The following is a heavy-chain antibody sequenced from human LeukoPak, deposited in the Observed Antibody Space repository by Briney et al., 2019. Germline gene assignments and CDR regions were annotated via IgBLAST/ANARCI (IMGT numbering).Heavy chain of an antibody. J-gene: IGHJ4*02. CDR2: ISGSGGST. D-gene: IGHD2-2*03. CDR3: ARDRYLDIDY. V-gene: IGHV3-23*01. Sequence: GGSLRLSCAASGFTFSSYGMSWVRQAPGKGLEWVSAISGSGGSTYYADSVKGRFTISRDNSKNTLYLQMNSLRAEDTAVYYCARDRYLDIDYWGQGTLVSVSS. CDR1: GFTFSSYG.